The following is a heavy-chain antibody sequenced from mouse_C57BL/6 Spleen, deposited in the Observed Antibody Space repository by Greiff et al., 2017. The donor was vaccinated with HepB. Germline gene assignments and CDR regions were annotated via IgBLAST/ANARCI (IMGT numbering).Heavy chain of an antibody. D-gene: IGHD2-3*01. V-gene: IGHV1-15*01. Sequence: VQLQQSGAELVRPGASVTLSCKASGYTFTDYEMHWVKQTPVHGLEWIGAIDPETGGTAYNQKFKGKAILTADKSSSTAYMELRSLTSEDSTVYYCTRNDGYRFAYWGQGTLVTVSA. CDR1: GYTFTDYE. CDR3: TRNDGYRFAY. CDR2: IDPETGGT. J-gene: IGHJ3*01.